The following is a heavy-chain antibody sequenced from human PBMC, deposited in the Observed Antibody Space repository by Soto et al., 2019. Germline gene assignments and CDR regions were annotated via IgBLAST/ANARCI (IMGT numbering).Heavy chain of an antibody. J-gene: IGHJ5*01. CDR2: MNPNSGNT. D-gene: IGHD3-10*01. CDR3: TRAYGAETFDF. V-gene: IGHV1-8*02. Sequence: ASVKVSFKASGYTFNNYDIHWVRQAPGHGLEWMGWMNPNSGNTGYAQNFRGRVTMTQNTAIGTAYMELSSLRSDDTATYYCTRAYGAETFDFWGQGTRVTVSS. CDR1: GYTFNNYD.